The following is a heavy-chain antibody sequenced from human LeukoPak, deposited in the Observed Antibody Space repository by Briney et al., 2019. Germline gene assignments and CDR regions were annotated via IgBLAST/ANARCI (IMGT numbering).Heavy chain of an antibody. CDR1: GGSFSVYY. V-gene: IGHV4-34*01. J-gene: IGHJ4*02. D-gene: IGHD6-19*01. Sequence: SETLSLTCAVYGGSFSVYYWSWIRQPPGKGLEWIGEINHSGSTNYNPSLKSRDTISVDTSKNQFSLKLSSVTAADTAVYYCARGCYSSGWYTCPPFDYWGQGTLVTVSS. CDR2: INHSGST. CDR3: ARGCYSSGWYTCPPFDY.